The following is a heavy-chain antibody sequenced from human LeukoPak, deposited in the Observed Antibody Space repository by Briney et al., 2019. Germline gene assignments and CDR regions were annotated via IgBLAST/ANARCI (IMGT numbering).Heavy chain of an antibody. J-gene: IGHJ4*02. CDR1: GFTFSSYS. CDR3: ARGLGYSYGPPYY. V-gene: IGHV3-21*01. D-gene: IGHD5-18*01. CDR2: ISSSSSYI. Sequence: GESLRLSCAASGFTFSSYSMNWVRQAPGKGLEWVSSISSSSSYIYYADSVKGRFTISRDNAKNSLYLQMNSLRAEDTAVYYCARGLGYSYGPPYYWGQGTLVTVSS.